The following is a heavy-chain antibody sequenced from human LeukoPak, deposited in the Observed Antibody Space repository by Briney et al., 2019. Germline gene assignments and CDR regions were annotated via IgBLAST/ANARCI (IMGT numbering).Heavy chain of an antibody. D-gene: IGHD3-10*01. Sequence: GRSLRLSCVASGFTFDDYGMHWVRQAPGKGLEWLSYISSGGDSIYYADSVKGRFTISRDNAKNSVSPQMNSLRAEDTAVYYCASGSYGSGFYYFYYMDVWGKGTTVTVSS. CDR2: ISSGGDSI. J-gene: IGHJ6*03. CDR1: GFTFDDYG. CDR3: ASGSYGSGFYYFYYMDV. V-gene: IGHV3-48*03.